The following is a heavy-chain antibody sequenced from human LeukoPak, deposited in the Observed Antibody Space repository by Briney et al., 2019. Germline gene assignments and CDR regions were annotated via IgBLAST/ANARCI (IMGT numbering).Heavy chain of an antibody. Sequence: SETLSLTCTVSGGSISSYYWSWIRQPPGKGLEWIGYIYYSGSTNYNPSLKSRVTISVDTSKNQFSLKLSSVTAADTAVYYCARLQGGDYPYHNWFDPWGQGTLVTVSS. V-gene: IGHV4-59*08. J-gene: IGHJ5*02. D-gene: IGHD4-17*01. CDR2: IYYSGST. CDR3: ARLQGGDYPYHNWFDP. CDR1: GGSISSYY.